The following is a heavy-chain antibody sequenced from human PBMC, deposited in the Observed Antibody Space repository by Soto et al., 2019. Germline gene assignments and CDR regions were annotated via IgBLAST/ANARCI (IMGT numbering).Heavy chain of an antibody. Sequence: PGGSLRLSCTASGFTFSDYSMNWVRHAPGKGLEWVSYISSSSGTIHYADSVKGRFTISRDNAKSSLFLHMNSLRAEDTAVYSCARALKQGSTTTPGMDVRGQGNTVTLSS. V-gene: IGHV3-48*01. CDR3: ARALKQGSTTTPGMDV. D-gene: IGHD1-1*01. J-gene: IGHJ6*02. CDR2: ISSSSGTI. CDR1: GFTFSDYS.